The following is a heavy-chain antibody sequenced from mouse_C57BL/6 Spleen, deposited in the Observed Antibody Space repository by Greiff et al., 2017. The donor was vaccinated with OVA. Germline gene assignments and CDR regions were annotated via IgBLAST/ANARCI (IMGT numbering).Heavy chain of an antibody. CDR3: ARSKGGSSYFDY. CDR2: IYPGDGDT. Sequence: QVQLQQSGAGLVKPGASVKISCKASGYAFSSYWMNWVKQRPGKGLEWIGQIYPGDGDTNYNGKFKGKATLTADKSSSTAYMQLSSLTSEDSAVYFCARSKGGSSYFDYWGQGTTLTVSS. D-gene: IGHD1-1*01. J-gene: IGHJ2*01. V-gene: IGHV1-80*01. CDR1: GYAFSSYW.